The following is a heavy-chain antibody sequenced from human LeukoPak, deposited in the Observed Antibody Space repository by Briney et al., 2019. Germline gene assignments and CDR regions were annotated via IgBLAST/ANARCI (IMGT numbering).Heavy chain of an antibody. V-gene: IGHV1-3*01. CDR1: GYDFTSYA. D-gene: IGHD2/OR15-2a*01. J-gene: IGHJ4*02. CDR2: INVVNDNT. CDR3: ARAPLTTYPW. Sequence: GASVKVSCKTSGYDFTSYAMHWVRQAPGQRLEWMGWINVVNDNTKLSQKFQGRVTITSDISASTAYMEMSSLRFDDTAVYYCARAPLTTYPWWGQGTLVTVSS.